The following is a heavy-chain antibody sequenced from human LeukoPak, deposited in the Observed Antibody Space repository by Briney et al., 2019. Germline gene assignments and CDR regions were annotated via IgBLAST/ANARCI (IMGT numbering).Heavy chain of an antibody. J-gene: IGHJ4*02. CDR2: INPDSGGT. CDR3: ARAKEQTIAARYFDY. D-gene: IGHD6-6*01. V-gene: IGHV1-2*06. Sequence: ASVKVSCKASGYTFTDYYIHWVRQAPGQGLEWIGRINPDSGGTNSAQKFQGRFTMTRDTSISTAYIELSSLRSDDTAVYYCARAKEQTIAARYFDYWGQGTLVTVSS. CDR1: GYTFTDYY.